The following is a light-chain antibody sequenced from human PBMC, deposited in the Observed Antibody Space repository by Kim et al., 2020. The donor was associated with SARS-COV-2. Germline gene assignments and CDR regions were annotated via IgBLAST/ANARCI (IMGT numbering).Light chain of an antibody. V-gene: IGKV3-15*01. CDR1: RSVSSH. CDR2: GAS. CDR3: QHYVNWPLT. J-gene: IGKJ4*01. Sequence: EIVMTLSPATLSVSPGERATLSCRASRSVSSHLAWYQQKPGQGPRLLIYGASTRATGVPDRFSGSGSGTDFTLTISSLHSEDFAVYYCQHYVNWPLTFGGGTKVDIK.